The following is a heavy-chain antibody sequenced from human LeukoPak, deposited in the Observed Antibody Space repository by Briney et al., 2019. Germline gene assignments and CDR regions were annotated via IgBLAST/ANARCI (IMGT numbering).Heavy chain of an antibody. J-gene: IGHJ4*02. D-gene: IGHD3-22*01. CDR2: ISSSSSYI. CDR3: ARGRDYYDSSAFDY. V-gene: IGHV3-21*01. CDR1: GFTFSSYS. Sequence: PGGSLRLSCAASGFTFSSYSMNWVRQAPGKGLEWVSSISSSSSYIYYADSVKGRFTISRDNAKNSLYLQMNSLRAEDTAVYYCARGRDYYDSSAFDYWGQGTLVTVSS.